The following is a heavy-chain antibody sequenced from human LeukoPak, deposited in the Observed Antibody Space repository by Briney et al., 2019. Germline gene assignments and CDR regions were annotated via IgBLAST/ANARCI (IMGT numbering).Heavy chain of an antibody. V-gene: IGHV1-69*05. Sequence: SVKVSCKASGGTFSSYAISWVRQAPGQGLEWMGRIIPIFGTANYAQKFQGRVTITTDESTSTAYMELSSLRSEDTAVYYCAKQDYDSSTRFAFDIWGQGTMVTVSS. CDR1: GGTFSSYA. CDR3: AKQDYDSSTRFAFDI. D-gene: IGHD3-22*01. J-gene: IGHJ3*02. CDR2: IIPIFGTA.